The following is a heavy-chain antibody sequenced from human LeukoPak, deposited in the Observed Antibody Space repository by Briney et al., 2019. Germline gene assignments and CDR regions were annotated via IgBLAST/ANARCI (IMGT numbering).Heavy chain of an antibody. D-gene: IGHD3-22*01. CDR1: GYSITSGYY. CDR2: IYHTGST. V-gene: IGHV4-38-2*02. J-gene: IGHJ3*02. CDR3: ARHPEYYDSSGDAFDI. Sequence: PSGTLSLTCTVSGYSITSGYYWGWIRQPPGKGLEWIGSIYHTGSTYYNPSLKSRVTISVDTSKNQFSLNLSSVTAADTAVYYCARHPEYYDSSGDAFDIWGQGTMVTVSS.